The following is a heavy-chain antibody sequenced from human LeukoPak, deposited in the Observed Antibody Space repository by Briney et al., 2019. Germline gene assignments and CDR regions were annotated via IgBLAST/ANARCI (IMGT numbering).Heavy chain of an antibody. J-gene: IGHJ4*02. Sequence: GGSLRLSCAASGFTFSSYAMSWVRQAPGKGLEWVANIKRDGSEKYYVDSVKGRFTISRDNAKNSLYLQMNSLRAEDTAVYYCARAPRGVVGAIDYWGQGTLVTVSS. CDR3: ARAPRGVVGAIDY. D-gene: IGHD1-26*01. CDR1: GFTFSSYA. V-gene: IGHV3-7*01. CDR2: IKRDGSEK.